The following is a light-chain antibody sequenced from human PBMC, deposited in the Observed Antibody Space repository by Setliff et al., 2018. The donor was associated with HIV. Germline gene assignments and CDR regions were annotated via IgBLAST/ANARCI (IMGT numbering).Light chain of an antibody. J-gene: IGLJ3*02. CDR1: SSDIGSYNL. CDR3: CSYAGGSSLV. CDR2: EVG. V-gene: IGLV2-23*02. Sequence: QSALPQPASVSGSPGQSITISCTGTSSDIGSYNLVSWYQQHPGKAPKLMIYEVGKRPSGVSNRFSGSKSGNTASLTISGLQAEDEADYYCCSYAGGSSLVFGGGTQLTVL.